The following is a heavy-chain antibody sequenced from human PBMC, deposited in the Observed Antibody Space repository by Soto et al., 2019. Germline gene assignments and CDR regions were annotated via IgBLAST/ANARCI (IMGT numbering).Heavy chain of an antibody. D-gene: IGHD3-9*01. CDR3: ARDSPDILTGYSIEGYNWFDP. CDR1: AGTFSSYA. Sequence: ASVNVSCKASAGTFSSYAISWVRQAPGQGLEWMGGIIPIFGTANYAQKFQGRVTITADESTSTAYMELSSLRSEDTAVYYCARDSPDILTGYSIEGYNWFDPWGQGTLVTVSS. CDR2: IIPIFGTA. V-gene: IGHV1-69*13. J-gene: IGHJ5*02.